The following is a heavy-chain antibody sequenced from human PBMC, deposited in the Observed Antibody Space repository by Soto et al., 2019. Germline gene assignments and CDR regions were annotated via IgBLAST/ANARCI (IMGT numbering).Heavy chain of an antibody. CDR1: GFSVDNIF. CDR2: ISDDGRT. CDR3: SRDHSSGGYDY. D-gene: IGHD2-8*02. Sequence: GGSLRLSCVASGFSVDNIFMSWVRQAPGKGLQWVSTISDDGRTYYADSVKGRFSLSRDKSRNTLYLQMNRLRVEDTAVYYCSRDHSSGGYDYRGQGSLVTVSS. V-gene: IGHV3-53*01. J-gene: IGHJ4*02.